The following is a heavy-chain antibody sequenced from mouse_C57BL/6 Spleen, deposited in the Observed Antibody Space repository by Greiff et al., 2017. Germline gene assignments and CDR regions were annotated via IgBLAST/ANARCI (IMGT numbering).Heavy chain of an antibody. V-gene: IGHV1-64*01. CDR1: GYTFTSYW. D-gene: IGHD2-10*01. CDR2: IHPNSGST. J-gene: IGHJ2*01. CDR3: ASPYSDGFDY. Sequence: QVQLQQPGAELVKPGASVKLSCKASGYTFTSYWMHWVKQRPGQGLEWIGMIHPNSGSTNYNEKFKSKATLTVEKSSSTAYMHLSSLTSEDSAVYYCASPYSDGFDYWGQGTTLTVSS.